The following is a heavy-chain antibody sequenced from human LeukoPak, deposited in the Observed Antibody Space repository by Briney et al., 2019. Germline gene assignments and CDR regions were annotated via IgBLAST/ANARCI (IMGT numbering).Heavy chain of an antibody. CDR2: IYHSWNT. CDR3: AVDGKQYSYGVYYYYGMDV. V-gene: IGHV4-38-2*02. J-gene: IGHJ6*02. CDR1: GYSISSGYY. Sequence: SETLSLTCTVSGYSISSGYYWGWIRQPPGKGLEWIGNIYHSWNTYYNPSLKSRVTISVDTSKNQFSLKLSSVTAADTAVYYCAVDGKQYSYGVYYYYGMDVWGQGTTVTVSS. D-gene: IGHD5-18*01.